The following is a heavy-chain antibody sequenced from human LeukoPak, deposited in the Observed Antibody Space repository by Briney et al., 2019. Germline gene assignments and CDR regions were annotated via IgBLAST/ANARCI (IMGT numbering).Heavy chain of an antibody. CDR2: ISAYNGNT. Sequence: ASVKVSRKASGYTFTSYGISWVRQAPGQGLEWMGWISAYNGNTNYAQKLQSRVTMTTDTSTSTAYMELRSLRSDDTAVYYCARSGAYSSSDYGMDVWGQGTTVTVSS. V-gene: IGHV1-18*01. CDR3: ARSGAYSSSDYGMDV. J-gene: IGHJ6*02. D-gene: IGHD6-13*01. CDR1: GYTFTSYG.